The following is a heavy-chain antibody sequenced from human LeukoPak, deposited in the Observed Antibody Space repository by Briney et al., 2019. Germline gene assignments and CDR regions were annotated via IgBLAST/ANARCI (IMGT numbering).Heavy chain of an antibody. D-gene: IGHD3-3*01. Sequence: SETLSLTCTVSGDSISSSSYYWGWIRQPPGKGLEWIGSIYYSGSTYYNPSLKSRVTISVDTSKNQFSLKLSSVTAADTAVYYCARPSTPYYDFWSGYYPYYYYYMDVWGKGTTVTVSS. V-gene: IGHV4-39*07. CDR2: IYYSGST. CDR1: GDSISSSSYY. J-gene: IGHJ6*03. CDR3: ARPSTPYYDFWSGYYPYYYYYMDV.